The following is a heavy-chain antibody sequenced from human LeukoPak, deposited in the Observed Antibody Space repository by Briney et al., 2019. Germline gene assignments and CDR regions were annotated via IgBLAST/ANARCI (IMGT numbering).Heavy chain of an antibody. CDR3: ARGSSRGYSGYDDYYGMDV. J-gene: IGHJ6*02. CDR2: INHSGST. CDR1: GGSFSGYY. V-gene: IGHV4-34*01. Sequence: SETLSLTCAVYGGSFSGYYWSWIRQPPGKGLEWIGEINHSGSTNYNPSLKSRVAISVDTSKNQFSLKLSSVTAADTAVYYCARGSSRGYSGYDDYYGMDVWGQGTTVTVSS. D-gene: IGHD5-12*01.